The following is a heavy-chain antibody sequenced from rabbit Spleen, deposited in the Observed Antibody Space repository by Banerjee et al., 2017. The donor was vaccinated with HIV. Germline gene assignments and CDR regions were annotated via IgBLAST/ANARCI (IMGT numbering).Heavy chain of an antibody. V-gene: IGHV1S40*01. J-gene: IGHJ6*01. D-gene: IGHD8-1*01. Sequence: QSLEESGGDLVKPGASLTLTCTASGFDFSSSDYMCWVRQAPGKGLEWISCIDGGSSGFTSSAAWAKGRFSCSKTSSTTVTLQMTSLTVVATAAYYCGRDAASSFSSYGMDLWGQGTLVTVS. CDR1: GFDFSSSDY. CDR2: IDGGSSGFT. CDR3: GRDAASSFSSYGMDL.